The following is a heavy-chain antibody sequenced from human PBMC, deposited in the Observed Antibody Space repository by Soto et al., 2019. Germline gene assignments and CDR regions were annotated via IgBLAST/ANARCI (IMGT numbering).Heavy chain of an antibody. Sequence: AGGSLRLSCAASGFTFSSYAMSWVRQTPGKGLEWVSAISGSGGSTYYADSVKGRFTISRDNSKNTLYLQMNSLRAEDTAVYYCAEDPNGGPGDYWGQGTLVTVSS. CDR3: AEDPNGGPGDY. CDR2: ISGSGGST. D-gene: IGHD4-17*01. V-gene: IGHV3-23*01. J-gene: IGHJ4*02. CDR1: GFTFSSYA.